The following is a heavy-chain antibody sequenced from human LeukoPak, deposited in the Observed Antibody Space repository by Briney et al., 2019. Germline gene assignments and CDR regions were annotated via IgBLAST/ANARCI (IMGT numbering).Heavy chain of an antibody. V-gene: IGHV3-23*01. CDR2: ISGSGGST. D-gene: IGHD3-22*01. Sequence: PGGSLTLSCAASGFSFSSYSMSWVRLAPGKGLEWVSSISGSGGSTYYADCVKGVFTIFSDNSKNTLYLQMNSLRAEDTAVYYWAKDFLPYYYDSSGSFDYWGQGTLIAVSS. CDR1: GFSFSSYS. J-gene: IGHJ4*02. CDR3: AKDFLPYYYDSSGSFDY.